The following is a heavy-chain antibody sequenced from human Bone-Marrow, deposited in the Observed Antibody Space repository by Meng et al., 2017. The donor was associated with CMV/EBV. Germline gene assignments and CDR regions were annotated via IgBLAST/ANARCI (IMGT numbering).Heavy chain of an antibody. CDR1: GGTFSSYA. CDR2: IIPIFGTA. Sequence: QVQLVQSGAEVKKRXSSVKVSCQASGGTFSSYAISWVRQAPGQGLEWMGGIIPIFGTANYAQKFQGRVTITADESTSTAYMELSSLRSEDTAVYYCARVDGGYSYGFPFDYWGQGTLVTVSS. V-gene: IGHV1-69*12. CDR3: ARVDGGYSYGFPFDY. D-gene: IGHD5-18*01. J-gene: IGHJ4*02.